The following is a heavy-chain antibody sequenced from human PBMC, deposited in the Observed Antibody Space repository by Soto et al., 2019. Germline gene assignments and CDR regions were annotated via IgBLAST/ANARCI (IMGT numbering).Heavy chain of an antibody. D-gene: IGHD1-26*01. CDR3: ARPFIVGSTTLGY. V-gene: IGHV3-21*01. J-gene: IGHJ4*02. CDR1: GFTFTAYT. CDR2: ITRDSNHI. Sequence: GGYLRLSCAASGFTFTAYTINWVRQAPGKGLEWVASITRDSNHIYFADSVKGRFTLSRDNAKNSVYLQMNSLRAEDTAIYFCARPFIVGSTTLGYWGQGTLVTVSS.